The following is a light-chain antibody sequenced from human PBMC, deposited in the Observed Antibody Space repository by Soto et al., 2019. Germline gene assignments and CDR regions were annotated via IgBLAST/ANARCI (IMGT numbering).Light chain of an antibody. CDR2: DVT. V-gene: IGLV2-11*01. Sequence: QSALTQPRSVSGSPGQSVTISCTGTSSDVGVYNSVSWYQQHPGKAPKLMIYDVTKRPSGVPDRFSGSKSGNTASLTISGLQADDEADYYCCSYAGSYTFVFGGGTKVTVL. CDR3: CSYAGSYTFV. CDR1: SSDVGVYNS. J-gene: IGLJ2*01.